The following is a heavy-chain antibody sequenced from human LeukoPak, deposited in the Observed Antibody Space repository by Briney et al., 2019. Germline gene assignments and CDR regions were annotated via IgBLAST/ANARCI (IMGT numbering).Heavy chain of an antibody. CDR2: ISSSSSTI. D-gene: IGHD3-9*01. J-gene: IGHJ4*02. Sequence: GGSLRLSCAASGFTFSSYSMNWVRQAPGKGLEWVSYISSSSSTIYYADSVKGRFTISRDNAKNSLYLQRNSLRDEDTAVYYCARDIGNYFDWLSSYFDYWGQGTMVTVSS. CDR1: GFTFSSYS. V-gene: IGHV3-48*02. CDR3: ARDIGNYFDWLSSYFDY.